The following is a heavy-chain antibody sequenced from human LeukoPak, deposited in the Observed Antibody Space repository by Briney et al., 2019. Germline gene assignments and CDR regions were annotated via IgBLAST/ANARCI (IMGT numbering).Heavy chain of an antibody. Sequence: PGGSLRLSWAASGFTFSTYAMSWVRQAAGKGLEWVSLISGSGGGTYYADSVKGRFTISRENSKNTLYLQMNSLRVEDTAVYYCVRDGAVVTSGNYPWRYFQYWGQGTLVTVSS. D-gene: IGHD3-10*01. V-gene: IGHV3-23*01. J-gene: IGHJ1*01. CDR2: ISGSGGGT. CDR3: VRDGAVVTSGNYPWRYFQY. CDR1: GFTFSTYA.